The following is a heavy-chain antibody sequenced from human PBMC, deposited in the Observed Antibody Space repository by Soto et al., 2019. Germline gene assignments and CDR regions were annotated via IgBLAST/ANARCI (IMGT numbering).Heavy chain of an antibody. J-gene: IGHJ3*02. Sequence: GGSLRLSCAASGFTFSSYWMHWVRQAPGKGLVWVSRINSDGSSTSYADSVKGRFTISRDNAKNTLYLQMNSLRAEDTAMYYCARSPLVLHAFDIWGQGTMVTVSS. CDR3: ARSPLVLHAFDI. CDR2: INSDGSST. D-gene: IGHD2-15*01. V-gene: IGHV3-74*01. CDR1: GFTFSSYW.